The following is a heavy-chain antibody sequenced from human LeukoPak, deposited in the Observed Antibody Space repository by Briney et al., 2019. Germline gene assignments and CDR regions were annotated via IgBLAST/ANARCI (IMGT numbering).Heavy chain of an antibody. D-gene: IGHD3-3*01. V-gene: IGHV3-23*01. Sequence: GGSLRLSCAVSGFAFGSEAMSWVRQSPARGLEWVASISPGGGTTYYADYVKGRFIISRDNSKNTLYLQMNSLRAEDTAVYYCAKDYNYDFWSGPGDLWGQGTLVTVSS. J-gene: IGHJ5*02. CDR3: AKDYNYDFWSGPGDL. CDR2: ISPGGGTT. CDR1: GFAFGSEA.